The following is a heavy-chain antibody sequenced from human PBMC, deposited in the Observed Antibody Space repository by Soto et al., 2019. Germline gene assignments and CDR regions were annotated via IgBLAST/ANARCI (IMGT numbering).Heavy chain of an antibody. J-gene: IGHJ4*02. V-gene: IGHV4-59*01. CDR1: GGSISSDY. CDR2: TYYSGKT. CDR3: ARVGNWNDGLGF. D-gene: IGHD1-1*01. Sequence: SETLSLTCTVSGGSISSDYWSWIRQPPGKGLEWIGYTYYSGKTYYNPSLKSRVTISVDTSKNQFSLKLTSVTAADTAVYYCARVGNWNDGLGFWGQGALVTVSS.